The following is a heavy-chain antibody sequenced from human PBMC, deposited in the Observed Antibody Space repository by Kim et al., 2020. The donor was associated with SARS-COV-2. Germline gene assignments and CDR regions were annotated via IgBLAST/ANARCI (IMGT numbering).Heavy chain of an antibody. V-gene: IGHV3-53*01. CDR2: IYTAVNT. Sequence: GGSLRLSCAASGFNVNSNYISWVRQAPGKGLEWISAIYTAVNTFYINSVRGRFTDSEDNSKNTVYLQMSSLRADDTAVYYCARRVGGTGWTLDVWGQGT. CDR1: GFNVNSNY. CDR3: ARRVGGTGWTLDV. J-gene: IGHJ6*02. D-gene: IGHD3-16*01.